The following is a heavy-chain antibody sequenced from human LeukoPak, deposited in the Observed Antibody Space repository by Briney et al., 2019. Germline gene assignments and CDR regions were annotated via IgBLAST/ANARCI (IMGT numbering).Heavy chain of an antibody. CDR3: ARASLWFGELMD. CDR1: GYTFTSYA. J-gene: IGHJ4*02. D-gene: IGHD3-10*01. Sequence: ASVKVSCKASGYTFTSYAMHWVRQAPGQRLEWMGWINAGNGNTKYSQKFQGRVTITRDTSASTAYMELSSLRSEDTAVYYCARASLWFGELMDWGQGTLVTVSS. CDR2: INAGNGNT. V-gene: IGHV1-3*01.